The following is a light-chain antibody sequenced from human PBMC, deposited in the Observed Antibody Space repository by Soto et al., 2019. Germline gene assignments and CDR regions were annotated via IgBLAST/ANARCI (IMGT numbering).Light chain of an antibody. Sequence: IVMTQSPLSLPVTPGEPASISCRSSQSLLQSNGYNYLDWYLQKPGQPPQLLIYLGSKWASGVSDRFSGSGSGTDFTLKISRVEAEDVGVYYCMQALQTPYTFGQGTKLEIK. CDR2: LGS. CDR1: QSLLQSNGYNY. CDR3: MQALQTPYT. V-gene: IGKV2-28*01. J-gene: IGKJ2*01.